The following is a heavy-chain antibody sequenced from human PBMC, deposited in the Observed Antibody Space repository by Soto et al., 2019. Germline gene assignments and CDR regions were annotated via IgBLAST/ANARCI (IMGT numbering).Heavy chain of an antibody. CDR2: IYFSGST. CDR3: ARDGSGYSDSSGSLNWFDP. Sequence: SETLSLTCTVSGCSISIGNYYWNWIRQHPGKGLEWIGYIYFSGSTYYNPSLKSRVTLSVDTSKNQFSLKLSSVTAADTAVYFCARDGSGYSDSSGSLNWFDPWGQGTLVTVSS. V-gene: IGHV4-31*03. J-gene: IGHJ5*02. CDR1: GCSISIGNYY. D-gene: IGHD3-22*01.